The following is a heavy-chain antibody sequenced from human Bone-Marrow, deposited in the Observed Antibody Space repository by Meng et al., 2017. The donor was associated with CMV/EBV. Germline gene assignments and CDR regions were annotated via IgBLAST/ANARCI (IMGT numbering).Heavy chain of an antibody. Sequence: ASVKVSCKASGYTFTSYYMHWVRQAPGQGLEWMGIINPSGGSTSYAQKFQGRVTMTRDTSTSTVYMELSSLRSEDTAVYYCARARMVYSSSGAFDIWGQGTMVTVSS. CDR3: ARARMVYSSSGAFDI. CDR1: GYTFTSYY. J-gene: IGHJ3*02. V-gene: IGHV1-46*01. CDR2: INPSGGST. D-gene: IGHD6-6*01.